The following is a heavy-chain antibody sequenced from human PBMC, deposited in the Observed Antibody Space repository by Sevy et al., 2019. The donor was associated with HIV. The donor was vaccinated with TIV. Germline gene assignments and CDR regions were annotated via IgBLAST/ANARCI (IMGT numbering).Heavy chain of an antibody. CDR1: GFSFSTYT. Sequence: GGSLRLSCAASGFSFSTYTMNWVRQAPGKGLEWVSSISSSGSYIHYTDSVKGRFTISRDNAKNSLYLQMNSLRAEDTAVYYCARDQDYKYFDYWGQGTLVTVSS. CDR2: ISSSGSYI. D-gene: IGHD4-4*01. CDR3: ARDQDYKYFDY. V-gene: IGHV3-21*01. J-gene: IGHJ4*02.